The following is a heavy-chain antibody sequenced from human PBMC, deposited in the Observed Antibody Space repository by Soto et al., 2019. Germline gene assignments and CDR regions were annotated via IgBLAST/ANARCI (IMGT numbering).Heavy chain of an antibody. Sequence: GRSLRRSCAASGFTLSSNEMNWVRQAPGKGLEWVSYISRSGTTIYYADSVKGRFTISRHNAKNSLILQMNSRRAEDTAVYNCARAPLGGGLIGSGTYEDGMHVWGQVTTVTLSS. J-gene: IGHJ6*02. CDR3: ARAPLGGGLIGSGTYEDGMHV. CDR2: ISRSGTTI. V-gene: IGHV3-48*03. CDR1: GFTLSSNE. D-gene: IGHD3-10*01.